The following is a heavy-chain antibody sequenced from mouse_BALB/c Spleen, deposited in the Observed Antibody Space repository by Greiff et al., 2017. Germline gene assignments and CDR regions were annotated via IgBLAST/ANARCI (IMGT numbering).Heavy chain of an antibody. CDR1: GFNIKDYY. CDR2: IDPENGNT. Sequence: VQLQQSGAELVRPGALVKLSCKASGFNIKDYYMHWVKQRPEQGLEWIGWIDPENGNTIYDPKFQGKASITADTSSNTAYLQLSSLTSEDTAVYYWARGLGQAYWGQGTLVTVSA. J-gene: IGHJ3*01. CDR3: ARGLGQAY. D-gene: IGHD4-1*01. V-gene: IGHV14-1*02.